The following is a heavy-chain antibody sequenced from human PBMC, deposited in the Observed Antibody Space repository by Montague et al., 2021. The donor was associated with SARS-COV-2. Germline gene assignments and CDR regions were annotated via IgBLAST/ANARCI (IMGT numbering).Heavy chain of an antibody. D-gene: IGHD6-19*01. CDR3: ARESSGCFFRRCSRYGMDV. CDR1: GGSISSNNW. J-gene: IGHJ6*02. CDR2: IYHSGST. Sequence: SETRSLTCAVSGGSISSNNWWSWVRQPPGKGLEWIGEIYHSGSTNYNPSLKSRVTISVDKSKNQFSLKLSSVTAANTAVYYCARESSGCFFRRCSRYGMDVWGQGTTVTVSS. V-gene: IGHV4-4*02.